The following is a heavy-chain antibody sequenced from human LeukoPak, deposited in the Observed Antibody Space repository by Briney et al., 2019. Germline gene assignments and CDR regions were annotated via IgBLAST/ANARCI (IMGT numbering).Heavy chain of an antibody. CDR1: GFTVCKYY. D-gene: IGHD3-22*01. V-gene: IGHV3-53*01. Sequence: GGSLRLSCVASGFTVCKYYMCWVRQALGKGLGWVSVLYGAGSTYYADVVNRLFTISRDNNKNTLYLQMNSLRAEDTAMYYCARDSYDSRGYAFDIWGQGTMVTVAS. CDR3: ARDSYDSRGYAFDI. CDR2: LYGAGST. J-gene: IGHJ3*02.